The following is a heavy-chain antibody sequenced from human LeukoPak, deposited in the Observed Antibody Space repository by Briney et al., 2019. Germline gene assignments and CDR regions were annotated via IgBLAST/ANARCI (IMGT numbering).Heavy chain of an antibody. D-gene: IGHD2-2*01. V-gene: IGHV3-21*01. CDR2: ISSSSSYI. J-gene: IGHJ3*02. CDR3: AREDCSSTSCYAYAFDI. Sequence: GGSLRLSCAASGFTFSSYAMHWVRQAPGKGLKWVSSISSSSSYIYYADSVKGRFTISRDNAKNSLYLQMNSLRAEDTAVYYCAREDCSSTSCYAYAFDIWGQGTMVTVSS. CDR1: GFTFSSYA.